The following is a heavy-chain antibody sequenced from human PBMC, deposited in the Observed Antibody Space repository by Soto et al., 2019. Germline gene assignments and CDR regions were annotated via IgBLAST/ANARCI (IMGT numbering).Heavy chain of an antibody. V-gene: IGHV4-39*07. D-gene: IGHD3-10*01. CDR1: AGSISSTTYY. CDR3: ARVFGFGGMDV. CDR2: IYYSGSP. J-gene: IGHJ6*02. Sequence: SETLSLTCIVSAGSISSTTYYWGWIRQPPGKGLEWIGSIYYSGSPSYNPSLKSRVTISVDASKDQFSLKLSSVTAADTAVYYCARVFGFGGMDVWGQGTTVTVSS.